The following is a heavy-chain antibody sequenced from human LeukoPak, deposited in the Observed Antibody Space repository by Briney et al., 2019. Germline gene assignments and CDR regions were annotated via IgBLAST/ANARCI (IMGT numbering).Heavy chain of an antibody. CDR3: ARGNAGYYDTRPIDY. Sequence: PSETLSLTCTVSGGSISSSSYYWGWIRQPPGKGLEWIGSIYYSGSTCYNPSLKSRVTISVDTSKNRFSLKLSSVTAADTAVYYCARGNAGYYDTRPIDYWGQGTLVTVSS. V-gene: IGHV4-39*07. CDR2: IYYSGST. CDR1: GGSISSSSYY. J-gene: IGHJ4*02. D-gene: IGHD3-22*01.